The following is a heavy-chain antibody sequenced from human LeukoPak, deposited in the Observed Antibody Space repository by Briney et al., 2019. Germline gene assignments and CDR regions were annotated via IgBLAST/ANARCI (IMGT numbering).Heavy chain of an antibody. CDR1: GFTFSSYE. CDR2: ISSGRDTI. CDR3: AKKMKYCSSTSCYASFDY. V-gene: IGHV3-48*03. Sequence: GGSLRLSCAASGFTFSSYEMNWVRQAPGKGLEWVSYISSGRDTIYYADSVKGRFTISRDNSKNTLYLQMNSLRAEDTAVYYCAKKMKYCSSTSCYASFDYWGQGTLVTVSS. D-gene: IGHD2-2*01. J-gene: IGHJ4*02.